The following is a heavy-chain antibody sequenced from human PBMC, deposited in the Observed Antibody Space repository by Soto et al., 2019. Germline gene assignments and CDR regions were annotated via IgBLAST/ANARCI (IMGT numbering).Heavy chain of an antibody. J-gene: IGHJ4*02. CDR3: ARYSYGYLRTHTFDY. V-gene: IGHV4-30-4*01. CDR2: IYYSGST. Sequence: QAQLQESGPGLVKPSQTLSLTCTVSGGSISSGDYYWSWIRQPPGKGLEWIGYIYYSGSTYYNPSLKSRVTISVDTSKNQFSLKLSSVTAADTAVYYCARYSYGYLRTHTFDYWGQGTLVTVSS. D-gene: IGHD5-18*01. CDR1: GGSISSGDYY.